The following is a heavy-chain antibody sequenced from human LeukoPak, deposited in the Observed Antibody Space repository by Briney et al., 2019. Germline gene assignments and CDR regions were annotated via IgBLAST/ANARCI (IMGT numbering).Heavy chain of an antibody. CDR3: ARDYQYYDILTGYPDDAFDI. CDR2: IYYSGTT. V-gene: IGHV4-61*01. D-gene: IGHD3-9*01. CDR1: GGSVSSGTYY. J-gene: IGHJ3*02. Sequence: SETLSLTCTVSGGSVSSGTYYWSWIRQPPGKGLGWIGYIYYSGTTNYNPSLKSRVTISVDTSKNQFSLKLSSVTAADTAVYYCARDYQYYDILTGYPDDAFDIWGQGTMVTVSS.